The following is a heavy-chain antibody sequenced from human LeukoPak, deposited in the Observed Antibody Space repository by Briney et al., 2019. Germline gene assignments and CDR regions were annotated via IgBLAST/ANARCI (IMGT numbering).Heavy chain of an antibody. CDR1: GFTFSNAW. D-gene: IGHD3-10*01. CDR3: TTYWHYYGSGSYYPFDY. V-gene: IGHV3-15*01. J-gene: IGHJ4*02. CDR2: IKSKTDGGTT. Sequence: GGSLRLSCAASGFTFSNAWMSWVRQAPGKGLEWVGRIKSKTDGGTTDYAAPVKGRFTISRDDSKNTLYLQMNSLKTEDTAVYYCTTYWHYYGSGSYYPFDYWGQGTLVTVSS.